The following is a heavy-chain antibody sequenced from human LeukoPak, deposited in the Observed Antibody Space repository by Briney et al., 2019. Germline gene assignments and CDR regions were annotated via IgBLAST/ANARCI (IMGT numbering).Heavy chain of an antibody. CDR1: GFTFSSYG. CDR3: AKSGVVVPAAIPGPADY. D-gene: IGHD2-2*01. CDR2: IWYDGSNK. Sequence: GGSLRLSCAASGFTFSSYGMHWVRQAPGKGLEWVAVIWYDGSNKYYADSVKGRFTISRDNSKNTLYLQMNSLRAEDTAVYYCAKSGVVVPAAIPGPADYWGQGTLITVSS. J-gene: IGHJ4*02. V-gene: IGHV3-33*06.